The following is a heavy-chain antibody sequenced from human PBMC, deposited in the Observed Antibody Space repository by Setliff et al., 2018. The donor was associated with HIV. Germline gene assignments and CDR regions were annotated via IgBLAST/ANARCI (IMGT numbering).Heavy chain of an antibody. J-gene: IGHJ3*02. CDR3: ARDFRIIVPDVFDI. CDR2: IGGSGGST. V-gene: IGHV3-23*01. Sequence: PGGSLRLSCAASGFTFSSYSMSWVRQAPGKGLEWVSGIGGSGGSTYYADSVKGRFTISRDFSKNMVYLQMSSLRDEDTAVYYCARDFRIIVPDVFDIWGRGTMVTVSS. CDR1: GFTFSSYS. D-gene: IGHD2-15*01.